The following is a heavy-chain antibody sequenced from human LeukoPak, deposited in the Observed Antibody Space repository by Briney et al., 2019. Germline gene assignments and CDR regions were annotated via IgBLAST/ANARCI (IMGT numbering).Heavy chain of an antibody. D-gene: IGHD3-22*01. Sequence: PGGSLRLSCAASGFTFSSYEMNWVRQAPGKGLEWLSYISSSGSAIYCADSVKGRFTIPRDNAKNSLYLQMNSLRAEDTAVYYCARVKSSGYYYGLDYWGQGTLVTVSS. CDR1: GFTFSSYE. J-gene: IGHJ4*02. V-gene: IGHV3-48*03. CDR3: ARVKSSGYYYGLDY. CDR2: ISSSGSAI.